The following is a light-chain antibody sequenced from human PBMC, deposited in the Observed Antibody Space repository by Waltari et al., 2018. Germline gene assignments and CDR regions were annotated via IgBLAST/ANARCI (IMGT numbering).Light chain of an antibody. CDR3: QQYDNLPLT. V-gene: IGKV1-33*01. CDR2: DAS. Sequence: TCQANPDISDYLHWFQQKPGEAPNLLIYDASNLESGVPSRFSGSGSGTHFTLTITNLQPEDCATYYCQQYDNLPLTFGGGTKVQI. CDR1: PDISDY. J-gene: IGKJ4*01.